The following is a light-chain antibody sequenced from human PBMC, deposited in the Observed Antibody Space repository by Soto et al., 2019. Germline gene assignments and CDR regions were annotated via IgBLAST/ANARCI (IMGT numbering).Light chain of an antibody. CDR1: QSVSSSY. CDR3: QQYGSSPFT. V-gene: IGKV3-20*01. Sequence: EVVLTLSPGTMSLSPGERATLSGRASQSVSSSYLAWYQQKPGQAPRLLIYGASSRATGIPDRFSGSGSGTDFTLTISRLEPEDFAVYYCQQYGSSPFTFGGGTKVDI. CDR2: GAS. J-gene: IGKJ4*01.